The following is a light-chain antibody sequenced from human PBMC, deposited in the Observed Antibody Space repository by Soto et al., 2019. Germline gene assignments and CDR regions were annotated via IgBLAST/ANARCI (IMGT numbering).Light chain of an antibody. J-gene: IGKJ1*01. Sequence: EIVLSQSPGTLSLSPGERATLSCKASQSVSSSYLAWYQQKPGQAPRLLIYGASSRATGIPDRFSGSGSGTDFTLASRRLEPEDFAVYYCQQYGGSSWTFGQGTKVEIK. V-gene: IGKV3-20*01. CDR2: GAS. CDR3: QQYGGSSWT. CDR1: QSVSSSY.